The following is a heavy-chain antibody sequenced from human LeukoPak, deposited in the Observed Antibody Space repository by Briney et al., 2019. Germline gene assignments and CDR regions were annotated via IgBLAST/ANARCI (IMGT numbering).Heavy chain of an antibody. CDR3: ARDSITGDNSLDF. V-gene: IGHV3-33*05. CDR1: GFTFSTYG. J-gene: IGHJ4*02. CDR2: IVGDGSKA. D-gene: IGHD7-27*01. Sequence: GGSLRLSCAASGFTFSTYGMQWVRQAPGKGLEWVAIIVGDGSKAHCADSVRGRFTVSRDNSKNTLYLQMNSLRAEDTAVYYCARDSITGDNSLDFWGRGTLVTVSS.